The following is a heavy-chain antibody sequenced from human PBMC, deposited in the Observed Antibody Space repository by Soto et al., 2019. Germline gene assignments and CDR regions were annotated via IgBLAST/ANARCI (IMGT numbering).Heavy chain of an antibody. V-gene: IGHV4-31*03. CDR3: ARRGGSSSRYYYYALDV. J-gene: IGHJ6*02. Sequence: SETLSLNCSVSGGSMNNGGYYWSWIRQLPGKGLEWIGYIYSNGDTYYNPSLKSRLTISVDTSKNQFSLNLTSVTAADTAVYYCARRGGSSSRYYYYALDVWGQGTTVTVSS. CDR2: IYSNGDT. CDR1: GGSMNNGGYY. D-gene: IGHD6-6*01.